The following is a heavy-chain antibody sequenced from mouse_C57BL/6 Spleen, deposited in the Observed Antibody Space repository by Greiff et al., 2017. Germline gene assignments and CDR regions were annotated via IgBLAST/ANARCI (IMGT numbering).Heavy chain of an antibody. CDR2: ISDGGSYT. CDR1: GFTFSSYA. CDR3: AREGGNLFDTFDY. V-gene: IGHV5-4*01. J-gene: IGHJ2*01. D-gene: IGHD2-1*01. Sequence: EVKLEESGGGLVKPGGSLKLSWAASGFTFSSYAMSWVRQTPEKRLEWVATISDGGSYTSYPDNVKGRFTISRDNAKNNLYLQMSHLKSEDTAMYYFAREGGNLFDTFDYWGQGTTLSVSS.